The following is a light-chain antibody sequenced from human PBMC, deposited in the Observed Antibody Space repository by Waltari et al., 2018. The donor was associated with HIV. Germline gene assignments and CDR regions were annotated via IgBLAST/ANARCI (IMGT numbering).Light chain of an antibody. Sequence: EIVLTQSPGTLSLSPGERATLSCRASQSVSSSYLAWYQQKPGQAPRLLISGASSRATGIPDRFSGSGSGTDFTLTISRLEPEDFAVYYCHQSGASHSFGQGTKLESK. V-gene: IGKV3-20*01. CDR3: HQSGASHS. CDR2: GAS. J-gene: IGKJ2*03. CDR1: QSVSSSY.